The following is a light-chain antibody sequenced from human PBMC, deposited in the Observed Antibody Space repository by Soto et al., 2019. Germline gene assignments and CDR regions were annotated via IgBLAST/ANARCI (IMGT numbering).Light chain of an antibody. CDR2: KAS. Sequence: DIQMTQSPSTLSGSLVERAPIXCRASQTISSWLAWYQQKPGKAPKLLIYKASTLKSGVPSRFSGSGSGTEFTLTISSLQPDDFATYYCQHYNSYSEAFGQGTKVDNK. V-gene: IGKV1-5*03. CDR3: QHYNSYSEA. J-gene: IGKJ1*01. CDR1: QTISSW.